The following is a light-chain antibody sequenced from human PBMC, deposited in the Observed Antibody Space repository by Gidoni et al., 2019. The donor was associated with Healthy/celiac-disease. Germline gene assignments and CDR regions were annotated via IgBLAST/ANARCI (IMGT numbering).Light chain of an antibody. V-gene: IGKV1-33*01. CDR2: DAS. CDR1: QDISNY. Sequence: DIQMTQSPSSLSASVGDRVTITCQASQDISNYLNWYQQKPGKAPKLLIYDASNLEKGVPSRFSGSGSGTDFTVTISSLQPEDIATYYCKQYDNLPPWTFGQGTKVEIK. J-gene: IGKJ1*01. CDR3: KQYDNLPPWT.